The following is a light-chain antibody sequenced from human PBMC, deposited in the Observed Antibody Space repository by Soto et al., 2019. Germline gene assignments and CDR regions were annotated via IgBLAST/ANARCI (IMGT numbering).Light chain of an antibody. CDR1: QSISTS. J-gene: IGKJ2*01. CDR3: QQYYSDYT. CDR2: DAS. Sequence: DIQMTQSPSTLSASVGDRVTITCRASQSISTSFAWYQQKPGKAPKFLIYDASSLESGVPSRFSGSGSGTEFTLTISSLQPDNFASYYCQQYYSDYTFGQGTKLEIK. V-gene: IGKV1-5*01.